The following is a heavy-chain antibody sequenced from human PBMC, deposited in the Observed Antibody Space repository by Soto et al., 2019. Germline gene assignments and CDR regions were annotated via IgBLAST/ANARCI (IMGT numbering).Heavy chain of an antibody. Sequence: QLQLQESGSGLVQPSQTLSLTCAVSGGSISGGYSWTWIRQPPGKGLEWIGYIYHAGGTYYNPSLTSRVTISVDRSKNQFSLRLTSVPAADTAMYFCARLTGDRDYWGQGALVTVSS. CDR3: ARLTGDRDY. CDR2: IYHAGGT. J-gene: IGHJ4*02. D-gene: IGHD3-9*01. V-gene: IGHV4-30-2*01. CDR1: GGSISGGYS.